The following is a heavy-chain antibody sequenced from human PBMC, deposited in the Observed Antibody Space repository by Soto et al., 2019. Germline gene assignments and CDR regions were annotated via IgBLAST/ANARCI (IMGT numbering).Heavy chain of an antibody. J-gene: IGHJ4*02. CDR2: ISAYNGNT. CDR1: GYTFTSYG. Sequence: QVQLVQSGAEVKKPGASVKVSCKASGYTFTSYGISWVRQAPGQGLEWMGWISAYNGNTNFAQKLQGRVTMTTDTSTSTAYMELRSLRSDDTAVYYCALGYCSGGSCSSLDYWGQGTLVTVSS. D-gene: IGHD2-15*01. CDR3: ALGYCSGGSCSSLDY. V-gene: IGHV1-18*01.